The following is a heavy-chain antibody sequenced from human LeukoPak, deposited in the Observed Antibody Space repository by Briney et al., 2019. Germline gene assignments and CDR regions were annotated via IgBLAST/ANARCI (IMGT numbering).Heavy chain of an antibody. V-gene: IGHV3-9*01. CDR1: GFTFDDYA. CDR3: AKDRGYSGYDPPDY. Sequence: GGSLRLSCAASGFTFDDYAVHWVRQAPGKGLEWVSGISWNSGSIGYADSVKGRFTISRDNAKNSLYLQMNSLRAEDTALYYCAKDRGYSGYDPPDYWGQGTLVTVSS. J-gene: IGHJ4*02. CDR2: ISWNSGSI. D-gene: IGHD5-12*01.